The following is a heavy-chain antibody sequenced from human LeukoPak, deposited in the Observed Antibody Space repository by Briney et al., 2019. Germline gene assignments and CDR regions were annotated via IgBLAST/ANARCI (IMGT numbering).Heavy chain of an antibody. CDR3: ARGLRAMGG. J-gene: IGHJ4*02. D-gene: IGHD5-18*01. CDR2: INHSGST. V-gene: IGHV4-34*01. Sequence: SETLSLTCAVYGGSFSGYYWSWIRQPPRKGLEWIGEINHSGSTNYNPSLKSRVTISVDTSKNQFTLKLSSVTAADTAVYYCARGLRAMGGWGQGTLVTVSS. CDR1: GGSFSGYY.